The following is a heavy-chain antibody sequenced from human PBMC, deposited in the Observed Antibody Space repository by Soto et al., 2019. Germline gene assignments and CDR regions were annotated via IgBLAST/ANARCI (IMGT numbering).Heavy chain of an antibody. CDR3: AKEATYINNFDY. CDR2: ISSSGSTI. J-gene: IGHJ4*02. V-gene: IGHV3-48*03. Sequence: EVQLVESGGGLVQPGGSLRLSCAVSGFTFDNYEMNWVRQAPGKGLEWVSYISSSGSTIYYADSVEGRFTISRDNAKRSLHLQMNSLRAEDTAVYYCAKEATYINNFDYWGQGTLVTVSS. D-gene: IGHD1-26*01. CDR1: GFTFDNYE.